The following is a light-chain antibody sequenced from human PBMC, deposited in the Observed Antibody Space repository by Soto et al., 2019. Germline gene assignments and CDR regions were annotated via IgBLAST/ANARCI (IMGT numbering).Light chain of an antibody. V-gene: IGLV2-14*01. CDR1: TSDVGGYNY. Sequence: QSVLTQPASVSGSPGQSITISCTGTTSDVGGYNYVSWYQQYPGKAPKLMIYDVSTRPSGVSDRFSGSKSGNTASLTISGLQAEDEADYYCSSFRSSSTDVFGSGTKLTVL. J-gene: IGLJ1*01. CDR3: SSFRSSSTDV. CDR2: DVS.